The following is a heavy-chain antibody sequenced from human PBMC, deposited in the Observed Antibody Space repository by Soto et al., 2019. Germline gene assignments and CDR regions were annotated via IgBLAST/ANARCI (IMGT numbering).Heavy chain of an antibody. J-gene: IGHJ4*02. CDR2: INHSGST. CDR3: ARGLKAARIFAY. Sequence: SAIKSLTCPVSDGYISSDYWSWISQPPGKGLEWIGEINHSGSTNYNPSLKSRVTISVDTSKNQFSLKLSSVTAADTAVYYCARGLKAARIFAYWGQGTLVTVSS. D-gene: IGHD6-6*01. CDR1: DGYISSDY. V-gene: IGHV4-34*01.